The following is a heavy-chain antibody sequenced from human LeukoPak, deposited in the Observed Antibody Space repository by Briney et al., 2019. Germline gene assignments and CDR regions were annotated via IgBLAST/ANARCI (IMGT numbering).Heavy chain of an antibody. D-gene: IGHD5-18*01. CDR2: ISAYNGNT. CDR1: GYTFTSYG. Sequence: ASVKVSCKASGYTFTSYGISWVRQAPGQGLEWMGWISAYNGNTTYAQKLQGRVTMTTDTSTSTAYMELRSLRSDDTAVYYCAREGQRGYSYGSYYFDYWGQGTLVTVSS. CDR3: AREGQRGYSYGSYYFDY. J-gene: IGHJ4*02. V-gene: IGHV1-18*01.